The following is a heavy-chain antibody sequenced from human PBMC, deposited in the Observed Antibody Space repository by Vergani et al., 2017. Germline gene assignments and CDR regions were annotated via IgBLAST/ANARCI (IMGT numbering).Heavy chain of an antibody. CDR2: IYTSEST. CDR1: GYSISSGYY. CDR3: ASDTHSGQRADR. Sequence: QVQLQESGPGLVKPSETLSLTCAVSGYSISSGYYWGWIRQPPGKGLEWHGSIYTSESTNYNPSLKSRVTMSVDTSKNQFSLKLSSVTAADTAVYYCASDTHSGQRADRWGQGILVTVTS. D-gene: IGHD6-19*01. V-gene: IGHV4-38-2*01. J-gene: IGHJ5*02.